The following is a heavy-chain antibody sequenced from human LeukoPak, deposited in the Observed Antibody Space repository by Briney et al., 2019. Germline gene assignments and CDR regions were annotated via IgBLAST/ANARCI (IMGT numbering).Heavy chain of an antibody. Sequence: AETLSLTCTVSGGSISSYYWSWIRQPPGKGLEWFGYIYYSGGTDYNAALKSRVSISVATSKTQFSLNLNSVTAAHTAVYYCARQSSDFWSGYYHYYGMDVWGHGTTVTVSS. D-gene: IGHD3-3*01. CDR1: GGSISSYY. V-gene: IGHV4-59*08. CDR3: ARQSSDFWSGYYHYYGMDV. CDR2: IYYSGGT. J-gene: IGHJ6*02.